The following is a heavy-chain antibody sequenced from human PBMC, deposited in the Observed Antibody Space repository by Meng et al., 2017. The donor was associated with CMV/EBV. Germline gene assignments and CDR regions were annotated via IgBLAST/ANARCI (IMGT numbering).Heavy chain of an antibody. CDR2: ISYDGSNK. Sequence: GGSLRLSCAASGFTFSSYAMHWVRQAPGKGLEWVAVISYDGSNKYYADSVKGRFTISRDNSKNTLYLQMNSLRAEDTAVYYCASYSSSRPTNYWGQVTLVTVSS. V-gene: IGHV3-30-3*01. CDR3: ASYSSSRPTNY. J-gene: IGHJ4*02. D-gene: IGHD6-6*01. CDR1: GFTFSSYA.